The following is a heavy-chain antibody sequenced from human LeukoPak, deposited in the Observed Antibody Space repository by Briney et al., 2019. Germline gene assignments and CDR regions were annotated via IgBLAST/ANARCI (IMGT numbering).Heavy chain of an antibody. CDR2: IYYSGST. J-gene: IGHJ4*02. D-gene: IGHD3-10*01. CDR3: ARVPLKRGRDY. CDR1: GDSISSVYY. V-gene: IGHV4-31*03. Sequence: SETLSLTCTVSGDSISSVYYWCWIRQHPGKGLEWIGYIYYSGSTFYNPSLKSRVTISADTSKNQFSLRLSPVTAADTAMYYCARVPLKRGRDYWGQGTQVTVSS.